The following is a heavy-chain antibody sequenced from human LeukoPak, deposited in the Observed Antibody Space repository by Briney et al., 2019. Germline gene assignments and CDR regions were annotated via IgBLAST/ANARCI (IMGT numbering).Heavy chain of an antibody. D-gene: IGHD1-26*01. CDR2: INPSGGST. CDR1: GYTFTSYY. CDR3: ARDRRQWELLWLFDY. J-gene: IGHJ4*02. V-gene: IGHV1-46*03. Sequence: ASVKVSCKASGYTFTSYYMHWVRQAPGQGLEWMGIINPSGGSTSYAQKFQGRFTITMDTSTSTVYMELSSLRSEATAVYYCARDRRQWELLWLFDYWGQGTLVTVSS.